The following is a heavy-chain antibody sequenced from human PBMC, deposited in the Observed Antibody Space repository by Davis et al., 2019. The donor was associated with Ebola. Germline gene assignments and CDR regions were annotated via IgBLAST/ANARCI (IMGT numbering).Heavy chain of an antibody. CDR1: GYSFTGHY. CDR3: ARGGYSYGYALYYFDY. D-gene: IGHD5-18*01. Sequence: ASVKVSCKASGYSFTGHYMHWVRQAPGQGLEWMGWINPNSGGTDYAQKFQGRVTMTRDTSINTAYMELSRLRSDDTAVYYCARGGYSYGYALYYFDYWGQGTLVTVSS. CDR2: INPNSGGT. V-gene: IGHV1-2*02. J-gene: IGHJ4*02.